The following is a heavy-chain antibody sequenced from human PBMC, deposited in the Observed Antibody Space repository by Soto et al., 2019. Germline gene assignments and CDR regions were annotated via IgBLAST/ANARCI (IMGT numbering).Heavy chain of an antibody. D-gene: IGHD3-22*01. CDR1: GFTFSSYG. Sequence: QVQLVESGGGVVQPGRSLRPSCAASGFTFSSYGMHWVRQAPGKGLEWVAVIWYDGSNKYYADSVKGRFTISRDNSKNTLYLQMNSLRAEDTAVYYCAREMRFDSSGYKGPDYWGQGTLVTVSS. J-gene: IGHJ4*02. V-gene: IGHV3-33*01. CDR3: AREMRFDSSGYKGPDY. CDR2: IWYDGSNK.